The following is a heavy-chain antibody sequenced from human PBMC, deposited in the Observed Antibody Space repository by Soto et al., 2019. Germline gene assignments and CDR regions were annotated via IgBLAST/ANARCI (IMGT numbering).Heavy chain of an antibody. Sequence: SDTLSLTCAVYGGSFSGYYWSWIRQPPGKGLEWIGEINHSGSTNYSPSLKSRVTISVDTSKNQFSLKLSSVTAADTAVYYCARTVNGYCSSTSCSNFDYWRQGTLVTSPQ. CDR3: ARTVNGYCSSTSCSNFDY. CDR2: INHSGST. D-gene: IGHD2-2*01. V-gene: IGHV4-34*01. CDR1: GGSFSGYY. J-gene: IGHJ4*02.